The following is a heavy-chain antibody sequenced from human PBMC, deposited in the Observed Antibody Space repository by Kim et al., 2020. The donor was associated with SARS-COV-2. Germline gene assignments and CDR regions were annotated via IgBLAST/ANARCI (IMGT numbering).Heavy chain of an antibody. CDR3: ARERAVGSGWIDY. D-gene: IGHD6-19*01. J-gene: IGHJ4*02. Sequence: YSPSFQGHVTISADKSISTAYLQWSSLKASDTAMYYCARERAVGSGWIDYWGQGTLVTVSS. V-gene: IGHV5-10-1*01.